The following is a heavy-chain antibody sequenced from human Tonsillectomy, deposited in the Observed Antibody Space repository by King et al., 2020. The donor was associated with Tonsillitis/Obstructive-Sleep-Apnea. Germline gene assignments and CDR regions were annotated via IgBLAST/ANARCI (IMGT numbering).Heavy chain of an antibody. CDR2: ISYDESNK. Sequence: VQLVESGGGVVQPGRSLRLSCAASGFTIRNYAMHWGRQAPGKGLEGVAIISYDESNKYYADSVKGRFTISRDTSKNTLYLQMNNMRPDDTAVYYCARGPNHTPYRYADCRGQGTLVPVSS. J-gene: IGHJ4*02. CDR1: GFTIRNYA. D-gene: IGHD5-18*01. V-gene: IGHV3-30*04. CDR3: ARGPNHTPYRYADC.